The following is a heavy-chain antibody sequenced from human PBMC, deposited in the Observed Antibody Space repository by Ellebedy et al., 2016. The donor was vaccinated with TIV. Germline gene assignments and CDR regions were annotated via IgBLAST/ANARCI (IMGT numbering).Heavy chain of an antibody. CDR2: IFHSGST. CDR3: ARAREYSSGYSYSYYGMDV. Sequence: MPSETLSLTCTVSGGSISSGDSNWSWIRQHPGKGLEWIGYIFHSGSTSYNPSLKSRLTISLDTSKNQFSLKLTSLTAADTAVYYCARAREYSSGYSYSYYGMDVWGQGTTVTVSS. D-gene: IGHD3-22*01. J-gene: IGHJ6*02. V-gene: IGHV4-31*03. CDR1: GGSISSGDSN.